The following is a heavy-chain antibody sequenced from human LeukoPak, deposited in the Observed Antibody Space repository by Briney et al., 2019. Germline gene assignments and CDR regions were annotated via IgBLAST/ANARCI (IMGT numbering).Heavy chain of an antibody. Sequence: ASVKVSCKASGYTSTSYDINWVRQATGQGLEWMGWMNPNSGNTGYAQKFQGRVTMTRNTSISTAYMELSSLRSEDTAVYYCARGLTANDFWSGYLYYYYYGMDVWGQGPTVTVSS. CDR3: ARGLTANDFWSGYLYYYYYGMDV. D-gene: IGHD3-3*01. CDR1: GYTSTSYD. CDR2: MNPNSGNT. J-gene: IGHJ6*02. V-gene: IGHV1-8*01.